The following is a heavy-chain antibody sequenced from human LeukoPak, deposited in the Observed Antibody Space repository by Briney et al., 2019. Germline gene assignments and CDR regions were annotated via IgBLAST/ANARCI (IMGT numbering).Heavy chain of an antibody. D-gene: IGHD1-26*01. CDR2: ISYDGTNK. Sequence: GRSLRLSCAPSGFTFRSYAMYWVRQAPGKGLEWVAVISYDGTNKYYADSVKGRFTISRDNSKNTLYLQMNSLRAEDTAVYYCARDLGAGGATGYYYMDVWGKRTTVTISS. J-gene: IGHJ6*03. V-gene: IGHV3-30*04. CDR1: GFTFRSYA. CDR3: ARDLGAGGATGYYYMDV.